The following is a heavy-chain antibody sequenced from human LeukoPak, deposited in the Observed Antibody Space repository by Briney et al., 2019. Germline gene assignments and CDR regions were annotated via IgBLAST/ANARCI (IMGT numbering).Heavy chain of an antibody. V-gene: IGHV4-59*12. CDR2: IYYSGST. D-gene: IGHD2-21*02. CDR3: ARTYCGGDCYFYYYYYMDV. J-gene: IGHJ6*03. CDR1: GGSMSSYY. Sequence: SETLSLTCSVSGGSMSSYYWSWIRQPPGKGLEWIGYIYYSGSTNYNPSLKSRVTISVDTSKNQFSLKLSSVTAADTAVYYCARTYCGGDCYFYYYYYMDVWGKGTTVTVSS.